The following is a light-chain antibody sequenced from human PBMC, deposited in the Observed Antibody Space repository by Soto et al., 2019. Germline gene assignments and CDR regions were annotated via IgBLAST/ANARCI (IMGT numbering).Light chain of an antibody. Sequence: EIVMTQSPATLSVSPGERATLSCRASQSVSSNLAWYQQKPGQAPRLLIYDASSRATGIPARFSGRGSGTEFTLTITSLQSEDFAVYYCQQYNDWLWTFGQGTKVDIK. J-gene: IGKJ1*01. CDR1: QSVSSN. CDR3: QQYNDWLWT. CDR2: DAS. V-gene: IGKV3D-15*01.